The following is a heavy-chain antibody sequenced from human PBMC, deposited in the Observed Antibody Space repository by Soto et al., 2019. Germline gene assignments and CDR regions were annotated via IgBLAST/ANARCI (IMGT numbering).Heavy chain of an antibody. CDR3: ARHLRIPMVRGVIGMDV. CDR2: IYPGDSDT. D-gene: IGHD3-10*01. Sequence: PGESLKISCNRSGYSFTSYWIGWVRQMPGKGLEWMGIIYPGDSDTRYSPSFQGQVTISADKSISTAYLQWSSLKASDTAMYYCARHLRIPMVRGVIGMDVWGQGTTVPVYS. V-gene: IGHV5-51*01. CDR1: GYSFTSYW. J-gene: IGHJ6*02.